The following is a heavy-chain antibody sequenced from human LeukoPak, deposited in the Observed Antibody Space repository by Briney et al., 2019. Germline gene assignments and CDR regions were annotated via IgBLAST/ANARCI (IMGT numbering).Heavy chain of an antibody. D-gene: IGHD3-10*01. CDR1: GFTVSSNY. V-gene: IGHV3-53*01. CDR3: ARVDYYGSGEIDY. Sequence: GGSLRLSCAASGFTVSSNYMSWVRQAPGMGQEWVSVLYSGGDTYYADSVKGRFTISRDNSKNTVYLQMNSLRAGDTAVYYCARVDYYGSGEIDYWGQGTLVTVSS. CDR2: LYSGGDT. J-gene: IGHJ4*02.